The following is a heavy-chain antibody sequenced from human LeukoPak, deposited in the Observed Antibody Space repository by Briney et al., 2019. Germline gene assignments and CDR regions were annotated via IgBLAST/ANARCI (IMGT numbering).Heavy chain of an antibody. CDR1: GFTFDDYA. D-gene: IGHD3-22*01. J-gene: IGHJ4*02. CDR3: AKDASPYYYDSSGYYSKHYFDY. V-gene: IGHV3-9*01. CDR2: ISWNSGSI. Sequence: GGSLRLSCAASGFTFDDYAMHWVRQAPGKGLEWVSGISWNSGSIGYADSVKGRFTISRDNAKNSLYLQMNSLRAEDTALYYCAKDASPYYYDSSGYYSKHYFDYWGQGTLVTVSS.